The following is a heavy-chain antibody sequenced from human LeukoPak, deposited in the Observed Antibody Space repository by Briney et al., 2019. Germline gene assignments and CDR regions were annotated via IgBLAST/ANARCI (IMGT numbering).Heavy chain of an antibody. J-gene: IGHJ5*02. CDR1: GYTFTGYY. D-gene: IGHD6-19*01. Sequence: ASVKVSCKAYGYTFTGYYMHWVRQAPGQGLEWMGWINPNSGGTNYAQKFQGRVTMTRDTSISTAYMELNRLTSDDTAVYFCARGGTSGWYGGWFDPWGQGTLVTVSS. V-gene: IGHV1-2*02. CDR2: INPNSGGT. CDR3: ARGGTSGWYGGWFDP.